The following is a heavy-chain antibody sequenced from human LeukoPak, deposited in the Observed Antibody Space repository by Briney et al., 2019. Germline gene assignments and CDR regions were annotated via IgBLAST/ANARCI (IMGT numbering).Heavy chain of an antibody. CDR2: INPNSGGT. CDR3: ARWGRGSGSYYNTYYYYYMDV. Sequence: ASVKVSCKASGYTFTGYYMHWVRQAPGQGPEWMGWINPNSGGTNYAQKFQGRVTMTRDTSISTAYMELSRLRSDDTAVYYCARWGRGSGSYYNTYYYYYMDVWGKGTTVTVSS. J-gene: IGHJ6*03. CDR1: GYTFTGYY. D-gene: IGHD3-10*01. V-gene: IGHV1-2*02.